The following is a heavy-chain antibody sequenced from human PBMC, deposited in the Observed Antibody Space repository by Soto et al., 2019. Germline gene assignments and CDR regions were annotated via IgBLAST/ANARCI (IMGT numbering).Heavy chain of an antibody. D-gene: IGHD3-9*01. CDR1: GFPFSSYA. Sequence: GESLSLSWTASGFPFSSYAMHWVRQAPGKGLEWVAVISYDGSNKYYADSVKGRFTISRDNSKNTLYLQMNSLRAEDTAGDVCAKGSGYDIDYRVQSAFVTVSS. V-gene: IGHV3-30*14. CDR2: ISYDGSNK. CDR3: AKGSGYDIDY. J-gene: IGHJ4*02.